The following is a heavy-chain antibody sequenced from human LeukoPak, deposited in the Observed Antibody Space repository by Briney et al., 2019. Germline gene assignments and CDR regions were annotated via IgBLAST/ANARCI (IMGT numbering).Heavy chain of an antibody. Sequence: GGSLRLSCAASGFTVSSNYMSWVRQAPGKGLEWVSAISGSGGSTYYADSVKGRFTISRDNSKNTLYLQMNSLRAEDTAVYYCAKWKTVVGFDPWGQGTLVTVSS. D-gene: IGHD4-23*01. CDR3: AKWKTVVGFDP. CDR2: ISGSGGST. CDR1: GFTVSSNY. J-gene: IGHJ5*02. V-gene: IGHV3-23*01.